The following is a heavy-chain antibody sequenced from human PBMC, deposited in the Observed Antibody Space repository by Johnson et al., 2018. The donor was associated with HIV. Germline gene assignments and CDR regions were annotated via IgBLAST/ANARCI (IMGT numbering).Heavy chain of an antibody. V-gene: IGHV3-30-3*01. D-gene: IGHD3-3*01. CDR1: GFTFSSYA. CDR2: ISYDGSYK. CDR3: ARGSPYYNFWSGYVDAFDI. Sequence: QVQLVESGGGVVQPGRSLRLSCAASGFTFSSYAMHWVRQAPGKGLEWVAVISYDGSYKYYADSVKGRLTISRDNSKNTLYLKKNSLRAEDTAVYYCARGSPYYNFWSGYVDAFDIWGQGTMVTVSS. J-gene: IGHJ3*02.